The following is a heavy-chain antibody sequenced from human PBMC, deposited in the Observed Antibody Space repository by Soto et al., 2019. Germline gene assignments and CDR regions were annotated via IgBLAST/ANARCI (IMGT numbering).Heavy chain of an antibody. CDR1: GGTFGNYG. D-gene: IGHD3-22*01. CDR3: ARDRYYDDTGLYYESAD. CDR2: ILPRLGLT. V-gene: IGHV1-69*01. J-gene: IGHJ4*02. Sequence: QVQLVQSGAEVKKPGSSVKVSCKASGGTFGNYGISWVRQAPGQGHEWMGGILPRLGLTKSAQRFQGRVTFTADESTNTAYMELSSLRSEDSAVFYCARDRYYDDTGLYYESADWGQGTLVTVSS.